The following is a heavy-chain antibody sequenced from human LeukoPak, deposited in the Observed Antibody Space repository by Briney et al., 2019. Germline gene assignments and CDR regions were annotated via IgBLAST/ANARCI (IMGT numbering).Heavy chain of an antibody. D-gene: IGHD3-3*02. V-gene: IGHV4-30-2*01. CDR2: IYHSGST. Sequence: SQTLSLTCAVSGGSISSGGYSWSWIRQPPGKGLEWIGYIYHSGSTYYNPSLKSRATISLDTSKNQFSLHLTSVTAADTAVYYCARQLAGLAPPGFIDSWGQGTLVTVSS. CDR3: ARQLAGLAPPGFIDS. CDR1: GGSISSGGYS. J-gene: IGHJ4*02.